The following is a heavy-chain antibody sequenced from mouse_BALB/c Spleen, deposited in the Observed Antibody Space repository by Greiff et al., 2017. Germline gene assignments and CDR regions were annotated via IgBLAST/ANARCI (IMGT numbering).Heavy chain of an antibody. CDR3: AIYGNPAWFAY. V-gene: IGHV1-80*01. J-gene: IGHJ3*01. CDR1: GYAFSSYW. CDR2: IYPGDGDT. D-gene: IGHD2-1*01. Sequence: QVQLKESGAELVRPGSSVKISCKASGYAFSSYWMNWVKQRPGQGLEWIGQIYPGDGDTNYNGKFKGKATLTADKSSSTAYMQLSSLTSEDSAVYFCAIYGNPAWFAYWGQGTLVTVSA.